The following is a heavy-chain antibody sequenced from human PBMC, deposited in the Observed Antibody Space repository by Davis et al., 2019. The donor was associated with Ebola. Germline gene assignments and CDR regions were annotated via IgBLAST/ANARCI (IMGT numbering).Heavy chain of an antibody. D-gene: IGHD2-21*01. V-gene: IGHV3-23*01. J-gene: IGHJ4*02. CDR3: AKARCGGDCRCFDN. Sequence: GESLKISCAASGFTFSSYAMTWVRQAPGKGLEWVAAISGSGASTYYADSVKGRFTVSRDNSKNTVYLQMNSLRAEDTAVYFCAKARCGGDCRCFDNWGQGTRVTVSS. CDR1: GFTFSSYA. CDR2: ISGSGAST.